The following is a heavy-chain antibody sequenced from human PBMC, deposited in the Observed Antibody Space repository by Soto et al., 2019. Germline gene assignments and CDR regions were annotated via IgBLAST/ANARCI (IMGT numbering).Heavy chain of an antibody. V-gene: IGHV3-15*07. CDR3: TADLPTFIPQVDS. CDR1: GFTFTTAW. CDR2: IKSKNDEGTT. D-gene: IGHD3-16*02. J-gene: IGHJ4*02. Sequence: SLRLSCAASGFTFTTAWFNWVRQAPGKGLEWVGRIKSKNDEGTTDYAAPVKDRFTISKDDSRNTLYLQMNSLKIEDTGVYFCTADLPTFIPQVDSWGQGTVVTVSS.